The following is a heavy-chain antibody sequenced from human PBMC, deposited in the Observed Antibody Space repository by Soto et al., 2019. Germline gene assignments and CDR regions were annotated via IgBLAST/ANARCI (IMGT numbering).Heavy chain of an antibody. V-gene: IGHV4-61*01. D-gene: IGHD1-1*01. CDR3: VRHQGRTTYYY. CDR1: GGSISSGSYY. Sequence: TLSLTCTVSGGSISSGSYYWSWIRQPPGKGLEWIGYIHYSGSTNYSPSLKSRVTISADTSKNQFSLKLSSVTAADTAVYYCVRHQGRTTYYYWGQGTLVTVSS. CDR2: IHYSGST. J-gene: IGHJ4*02.